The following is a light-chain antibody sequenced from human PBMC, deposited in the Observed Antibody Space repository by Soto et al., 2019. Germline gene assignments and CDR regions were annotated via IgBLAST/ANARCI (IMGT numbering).Light chain of an antibody. CDR2: SNT. J-gene: IGLJ1*01. V-gene: IGLV1-40*01. CDR3: QYYEETLSGLCV. Sequence: QSVLTQPPSVSGAPGQRITISCTGSTSNFGPLSGIHWYQQLPGRAPTLLIYSNTHRPSGFPYRFSGSKSGTSASLAITGLQPETEGDSDCQYYEETLSGLCVVGSRTKVTVL. CDR1: TSNFGPLSG.